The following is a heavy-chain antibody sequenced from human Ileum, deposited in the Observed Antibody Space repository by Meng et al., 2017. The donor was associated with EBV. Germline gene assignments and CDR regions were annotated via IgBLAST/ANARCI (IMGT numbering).Heavy chain of an antibody. CDR2: IYHSGGT. V-gene: IGHV4-4*02. J-gene: IGHJ4*02. CDR1: GASITESNS. Sequence: QLQLQEPGPGLVKPSGTLSLTCAVSGASITESNSWSWVRQPPGKGLEWIGEIYHSGGTNYNPSLKSRVTISVDKSKNQISLKLNSVTAADTAVYYCARWAFIYSYGFDHWGQGTLVTVSS. D-gene: IGHD5-18*01. CDR3: ARWAFIYSYGFDH.